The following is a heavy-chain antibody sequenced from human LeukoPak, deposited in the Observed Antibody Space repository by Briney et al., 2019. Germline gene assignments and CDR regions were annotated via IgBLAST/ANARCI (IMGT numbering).Heavy chain of an antibody. CDR3: ARENDFGVVMPMDV. D-gene: IGHD3-3*01. J-gene: IGHJ6*03. Sequence: GASVKVSCKASGYTFTGYYMHWVRQAPGQGLEWMGWINPNSGGTNYAQKFQGRVTMTRDTSISTAYMELSRLRSDDTAVYYCARENDFGVVMPMDVWGKGTTVTVSS. CDR1: GYTFTGYY. V-gene: IGHV1-2*02. CDR2: INPNSGGT.